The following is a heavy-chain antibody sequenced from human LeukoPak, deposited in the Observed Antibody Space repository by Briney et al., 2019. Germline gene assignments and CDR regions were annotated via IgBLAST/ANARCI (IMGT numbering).Heavy chain of an antibody. J-gene: IGHJ5*02. CDR1: GGTFISYA. CDR3: ASLGIAARPPPFDR. CDR2: IIPIFGTA. Sequence: ASVKVSCKASGGTFISYAISWVRQAPGQGLEGMGGIIPIFGTANYAQKFQGSVTITADESTSTAYMELSSLRSEDTAVYYCASLGIAARPPPFDRWGQGTLVTVSS. D-gene: IGHD6-6*01. V-gene: IGHV1-69*13.